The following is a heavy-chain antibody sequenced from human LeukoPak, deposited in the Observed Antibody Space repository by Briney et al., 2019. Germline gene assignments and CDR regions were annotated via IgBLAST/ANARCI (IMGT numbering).Heavy chain of an antibody. V-gene: IGHV3-43*01. CDR1: GFTFDHYA. Sequence: PGGSLRLSCAASGFTFDHYAMHWFRQAPGKGLHWVSLISWEGHTTYYADSVRGRLTISRDNTKNSLFLEMKSLTTDDTAFYYCTRDTDFGSPTNYFDHWGQGTLVSVSS. CDR3: TRDTDFGSPTNYFDH. J-gene: IGHJ4*02. D-gene: IGHD3-10*01. CDR2: ISWEGHTT.